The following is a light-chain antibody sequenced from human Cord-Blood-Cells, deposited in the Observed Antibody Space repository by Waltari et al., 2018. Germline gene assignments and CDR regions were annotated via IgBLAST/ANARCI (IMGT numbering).Light chain of an antibody. CDR1: QSSSTY. V-gene: IGKV1-39*01. Sequence: DIQRTPSPSSLSASVGDRVAITRRASQSSSTYLNWYQQKPGKAPRLLIYAASSLQSGVPSRFSGSGSGTDFTLTISSLQPEDFATYYCQQSYSTPITFGQGTRLEIK. CDR2: AAS. J-gene: IGKJ5*01. CDR3: QQSYSTPIT.